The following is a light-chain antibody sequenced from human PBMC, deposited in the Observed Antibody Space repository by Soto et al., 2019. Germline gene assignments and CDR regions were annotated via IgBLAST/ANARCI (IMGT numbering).Light chain of an antibody. CDR2: GAS. V-gene: IGKV3-20*01. Sequence: PVEKATLSCWASQSVGNSYVAWYQQKPGQPPKLLIYGASNRATGIPDRFSGSESGADFILTISRLGPEDFAVYYCQQYGFSPITFGQGTKVDIK. J-gene: IGKJ1*01. CDR3: QQYGFSPIT. CDR1: QSVGNSY.